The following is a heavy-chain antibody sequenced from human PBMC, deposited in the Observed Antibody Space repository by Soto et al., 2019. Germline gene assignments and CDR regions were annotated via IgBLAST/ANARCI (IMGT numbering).Heavy chain of an antibody. J-gene: IGHJ3*01. Sequence: ASVKVSWKASGYTFSTYGITWVRQAPGQGLDWMGWINPFKGDTNSAARFQDRVTMTTDTSTRTAYMELRSLRPDDTAVYYCARVKVPAAILGAFDLWGQGTLVTVSS. CDR1: GYTFSTYG. V-gene: IGHV1-18*01. CDR2: INPFKGDT. CDR3: ARVKVPAAILGAFDL. D-gene: IGHD2-2*02.